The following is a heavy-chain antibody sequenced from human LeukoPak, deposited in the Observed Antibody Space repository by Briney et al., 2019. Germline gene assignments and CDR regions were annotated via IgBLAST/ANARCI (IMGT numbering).Heavy chain of an antibody. CDR3: AREWAPHYSDSSGYHRLDY. CDR2: IIPLLGIV. CDR1: GGTFSDYA. V-gene: IGHV1-69*04. Sequence: ASVKVSCKASGGTFSDYAITWVRQAPGQGLEWMGRIIPLLGIVTYAQNFQGRVTITSDKSTSTAYMELSSLRSEDTAVYYCAREWAPHYSDSSGYHRLDYWGQGTLVTVSS. D-gene: IGHD3-22*01. J-gene: IGHJ4*02.